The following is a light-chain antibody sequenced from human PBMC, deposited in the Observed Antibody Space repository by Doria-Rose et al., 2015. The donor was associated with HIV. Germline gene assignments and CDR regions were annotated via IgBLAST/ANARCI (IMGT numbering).Light chain of an antibody. CDR3: QQYNNWPRHT. CDR2: GAS. Sequence: TLSVSPGERATLSCRASQSISSNLAWYQQKPGQAPRLLIYGASTRATGIPARFSGSGSGTEFTLTISSLQSEDLAVYYCQQYNNWPRHTFGQGTKLEIK. J-gene: IGKJ2*01. V-gene: IGKV3-15*01. CDR1: QSISSN.